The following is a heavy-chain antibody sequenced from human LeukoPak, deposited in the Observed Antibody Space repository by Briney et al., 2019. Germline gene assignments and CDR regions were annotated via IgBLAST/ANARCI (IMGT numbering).Heavy chain of an antibody. CDR1: GGSISSHY. V-gene: IGHV4-59*11. J-gene: IGHJ3*02. CDR3: ARGEMATIEDAFDI. D-gene: IGHD5-24*01. Sequence: SETLSLTCTVSGGSISSHYWSWIRQSPGKGLEWIGYIYYSGSTNYNPSLKSRVTISVDTSKNQFSLKLSSVTAADTAVYYCARGEMATIEDAFDIWGQGTMVTVSS. CDR2: IYYSGST.